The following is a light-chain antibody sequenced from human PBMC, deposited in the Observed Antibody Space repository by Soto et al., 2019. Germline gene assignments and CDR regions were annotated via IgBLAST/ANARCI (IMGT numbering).Light chain of an antibody. CDR3: QQYGGSPRT. V-gene: IGKV3-20*01. J-gene: IGKJ1*01. CDR2: GAS. CDR1: QSVSSSY. Sequence: EIVLTQSPGTLSLSPGERATLSCRASQSVSSSYLAWYQQKPGQAPRLLIHGASNRATGIADRFSGSGSGTDFTLTITRLEPEDFAVYYCQQYGGSPRTFGQGTKVDIK.